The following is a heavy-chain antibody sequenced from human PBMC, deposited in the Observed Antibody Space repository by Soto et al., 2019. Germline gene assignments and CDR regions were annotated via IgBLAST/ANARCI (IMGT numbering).Heavy chain of an antibody. V-gene: IGHV3-74*01. CDR3: VRDLAD. CDR2: INADGSTT. J-gene: IGHJ4*02. CDR1: GFSFSSYW. Sequence: EVQLVESGGGSVQPGGSLRLSCADSGFSFSSYWMHWGRQAPGKGPVWVSRINADGSTTGYADSVKGRFTISRDNAKNTLYLQMNSLRVEDTAVYYCVRDLADWGQGTLVTVSS.